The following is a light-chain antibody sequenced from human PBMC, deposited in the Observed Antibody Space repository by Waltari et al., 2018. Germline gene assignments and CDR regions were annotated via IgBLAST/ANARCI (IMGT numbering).Light chain of an antibody. CDR3: QQYYTIPLT. V-gene: IGKV1-33*01. CDR2: AAS. Sequence: DIQMTQSPSSLSASMGERVTISCQASQDISNNLHWYQQKPGQAPKLLIYAASNLQTGVSSRFSGSGSGTHFSLTISSLQPEDVAVYYCQQYYTIPLTFGQGTRLEIK. J-gene: IGKJ5*01. CDR1: QDISNN.